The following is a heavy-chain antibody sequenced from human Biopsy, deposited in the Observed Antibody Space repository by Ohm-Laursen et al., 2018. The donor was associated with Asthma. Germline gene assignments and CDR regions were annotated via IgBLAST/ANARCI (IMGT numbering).Heavy chain of an antibody. CDR2: INPALGTT. D-gene: IGHD2-2*01. J-gene: IGHJ4*02. V-gene: IGHV1-69*13. Sequence: SVKVSCKSLGGTFNTYVIGWGGQAPGQGLEWMGGINPALGTTTYPQKFQDRVTITADDSTSPVYMELSSLRSEDTAVYYCARKAGSCISRTCYSLDFWGQGTLVTVSS. CDR1: GGTFNTYV. CDR3: ARKAGSCISRTCYSLDF.